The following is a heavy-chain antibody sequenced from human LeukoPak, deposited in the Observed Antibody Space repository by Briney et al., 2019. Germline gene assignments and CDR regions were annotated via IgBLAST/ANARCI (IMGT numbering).Heavy chain of an antibody. Sequence: ASVKVSCKASGYTFINYAINWGRQAPGQRPEWIGCINAGNGNTKYSQKFQGRVTITRDTSASTAYMELSSLTSEDAGIYYCARGPRAAADDYWGQGTLVTVSS. CDR1: GYTFINYA. CDR2: INAGNGNT. CDR3: ARGPRAAADDY. D-gene: IGHD6-13*01. J-gene: IGHJ4*02. V-gene: IGHV1-3*01.